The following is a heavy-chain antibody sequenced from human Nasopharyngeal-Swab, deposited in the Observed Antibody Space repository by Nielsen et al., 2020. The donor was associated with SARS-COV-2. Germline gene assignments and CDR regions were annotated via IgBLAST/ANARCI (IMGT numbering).Heavy chain of an antibody. CDR1: GFIFSQYG. CDR3: ARDIMVRGVSNYYYGMDV. Sequence: GGSLRLSCAASGFIFSQYGMHWVRQAPGKGLEWVAFIRYDGSHKYYADSVKGRFTISRDNSENTLYLQMNSLRAADTAVYYCARDIMVRGVSNYYYGMDVWGQGTTVTVSS. CDR2: IRYDGSHK. J-gene: IGHJ6*02. V-gene: IGHV3-30*02. D-gene: IGHD3-10*01.